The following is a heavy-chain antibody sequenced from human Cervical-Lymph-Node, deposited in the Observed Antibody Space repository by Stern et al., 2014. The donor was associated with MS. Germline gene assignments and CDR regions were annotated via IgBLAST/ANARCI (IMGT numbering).Heavy chain of an antibody. CDR1: GYTFTDYY. CDR2: ISPKNGDT. J-gene: IGHJ6*02. V-gene: IGHV1-2*02. Sequence: QLVQSGAEVKKPGASVTVSCKPSGYTFTDYYIPWLRQAPGQGPEWMGRISPKNGDTNYAPRFQGRVTMTRDTSISIVYLEVTRLRFDDTAVYYCAENMDVWGQGTTVTVSS. CDR3: AENMDV.